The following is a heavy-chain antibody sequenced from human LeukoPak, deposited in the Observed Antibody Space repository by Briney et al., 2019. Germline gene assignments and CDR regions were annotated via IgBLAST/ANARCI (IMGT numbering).Heavy chain of an antibody. CDR1: GYTFTSYD. V-gene: IGHV1-8*01. CDR3: ARDGSGTYWAYYNWFDP. J-gene: IGHJ5*02. D-gene: IGHD3-10*01. Sequence: ASVKVSCKASGYTFTSYDINWVRQATGQGLEWMGWMNPNSGNAGYAQKFQGRVTMTRNTSISTAYMELSNLRPEDTAVYYCARDGSGTYWAYYNWFDPWGQGTLVTVSS. CDR2: MNPNSGNA.